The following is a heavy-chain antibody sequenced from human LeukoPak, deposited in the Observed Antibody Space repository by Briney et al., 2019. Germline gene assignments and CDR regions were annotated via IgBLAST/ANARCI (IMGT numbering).Heavy chain of an antibody. Sequence: LGASVTVSCKASGYTFTNYGVSWVRQAPGQGLEWMGWINAYNGDTHYAQNLQGRLTMTTDTSTSMAFMELRSLRPDDTAVYFCARWGLVAPGTYYYYYMDVWGRGTTVTVSS. CDR2: INAYNGDT. V-gene: IGHV1-18*01. J-gene: IGHJ6*03. D-gene: IGHD2-2*01. CDR1: GYTFTNYG. CDR3: ARWGLVAPGTYYYYYMDV.